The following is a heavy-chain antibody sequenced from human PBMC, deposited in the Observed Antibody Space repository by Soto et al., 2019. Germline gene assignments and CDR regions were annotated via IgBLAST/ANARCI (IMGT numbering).Heavy chain of an antibody. CDR1: GGSFSGYY. D-gene: IGHD2-2*01. CDR2: INHSGST. CDR3: ARGVNVVQAGPTHYYYYGMDV. J-gene: IGHJ6*02. Sequence: QVQLQQWGAGLLKPSETLSLTCAVYGGSFSGYYWSWIRQPPGKGLEWIGEINHSGSTNYNPSLKSRVTISVDTSKNQFSLKLSSVTAAATAVYYCARGVNVVQAGPTHYYYYGMDVWGQGTTVTVSS. V-gene: IGHV4-34*01.